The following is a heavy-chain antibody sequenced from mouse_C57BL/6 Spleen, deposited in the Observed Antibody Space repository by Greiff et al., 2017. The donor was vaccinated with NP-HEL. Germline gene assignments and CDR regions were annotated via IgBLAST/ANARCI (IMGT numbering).Heavy chain of an antibody. Sequence: QVQLQQPGAELVMPGASVKLSCKASGYTFTSYWMHWVKQRPGQGLEWIGEIDPSDSYTNYNQEFKGKSTLTVDKSSSTAYMQLSSLTSEDSAVYYCARSGDGYSFAYWGQGTLVTVSA. CDR1: GYTFTSYW. D-gene: IGHD2-3*01. CDR3: ARSGDGYSFAY. V-gene: IGHV1-69*01. CDR2: IDPSDSYT. J-gene: IGHJ3*01.